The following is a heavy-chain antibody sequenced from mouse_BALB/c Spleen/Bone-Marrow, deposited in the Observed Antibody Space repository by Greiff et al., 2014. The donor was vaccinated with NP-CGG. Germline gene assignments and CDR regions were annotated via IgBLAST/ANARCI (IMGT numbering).Heavy chain of an antibody. Sequence: VQLQQSGAELVQPGASVKLSCTASGYTFTSYYMYWVKQRPGQGLEWIGEINPSNGGTNFNEKFKSKATLTVDKSSSTAYMQLSSLTSEDSAVYYCTRGRRDAMDYWGQGTSVTVSS. CDR3: TRGRRDAMDY. CDR2: INPSNGGT. CDR1: GYTFTSYY. J-gene: IGHJ4*01. V-gene: IGHV1S81*02.